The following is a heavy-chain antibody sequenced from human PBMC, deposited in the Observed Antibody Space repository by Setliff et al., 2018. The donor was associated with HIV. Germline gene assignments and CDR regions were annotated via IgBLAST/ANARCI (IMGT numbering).Heavy chain of an antibody. CDR3: AKPRRYNTYYFDH. CDR1: GFTFTSYA. V-gene: IGHV3-23*01. Sequence: PGGSLRLSCAASGFTFTSYAMNWVRQAPGKGLEWVSGISGSGGGTYYADSVKGRFTISRDNSQNALYLQMDSLRAEDTAVYYCAKPRRYNTYYFDHWGQGTLVTVSS. J-gene: IGHJ4*02. D-gene: IGHD3-3*01. CDR2: ISGSGGGT.